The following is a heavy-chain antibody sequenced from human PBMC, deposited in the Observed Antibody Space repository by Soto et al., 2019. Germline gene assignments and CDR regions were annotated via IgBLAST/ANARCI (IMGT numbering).Heavy chain of an antibody. V-gene: IGHV1-69*01. D-gene: IGHD3-16*01. CDR2: IIPIFGTA. Sequence: QVQLVQSGAEVKKPGSSVKVSCKASGGTFSSYAISWVRQAPGQGLEWMGGIIPIFGTANYAQKFQGRVTITADESTSTVYMELSSLRSEDTGVYYCARVVRGTLPFDYWGQGTLVTVSS. CDR1: GGTFSSYA. CDR3: ARVVRGTLPFDY. J-gene: IGHJ4*02.